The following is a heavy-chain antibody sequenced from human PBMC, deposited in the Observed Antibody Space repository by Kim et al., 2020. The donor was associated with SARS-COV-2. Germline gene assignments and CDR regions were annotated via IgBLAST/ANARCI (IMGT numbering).Heavy chain of an antibody. V-gene: IGHV4-30-2*05. D-gene: IGHD3-22*01. CDR3: AREVHYSTGYYY. J-gene: IGHJ4*02. Sequence: YYTPSLQSRVTISIDTSKNQFSLKLSSVTAADTAVYFCAREVHYSTGYYYWGQGTLVTVSS.